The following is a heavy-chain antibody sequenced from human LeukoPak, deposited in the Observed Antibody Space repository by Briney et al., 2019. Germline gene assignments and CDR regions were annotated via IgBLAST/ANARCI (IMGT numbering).Heavy chain of an antibody. CDR2: INHSGST. CDR3: ASLEKDYGDREFDY. Sequence: PSETLSLTCAVYGGSFSGYYWSWIRQPPGKGLEWIGEINHSGSTNYNPSLKSRVTISVDTSKNQFSLKLSSVTAADTAVYYCASLEKDYGDREFDYWGQGTLVTVSS. D-gene: IGHD4-17*01. J-gene: IGHJ4*02. V-gene: IGHV4-34*01. CDR1: GGSFSGYY.